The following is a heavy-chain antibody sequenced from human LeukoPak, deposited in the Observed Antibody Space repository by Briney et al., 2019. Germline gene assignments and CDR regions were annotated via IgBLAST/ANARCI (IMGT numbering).Heavy chain of an antibody. CDR1: GYSENFYG. Sequence: ASVKVSCTTSGYSENFYGITWVRQVAGQGREWMGWISAQHGQTEYAPNSQDRVTMTTDTYTNTAYMELRSLRSDDTAVYYCARALAVLGRGPRDFDLWGQGTLVTVSS. CDR2: ISAQHGQT. V-gene: IGHV1-18*01. CDR3: ARALAVLGRGPRDFDL. J-gene: IGHJ4*02. D-gene: IGHD4/OR15-4a*01.